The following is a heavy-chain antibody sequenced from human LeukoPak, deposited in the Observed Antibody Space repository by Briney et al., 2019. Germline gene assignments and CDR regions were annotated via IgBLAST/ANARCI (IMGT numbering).Heavy chain of an antibody. J-gene: IGHJ4*02. D-gene: IGHD3-9*01. CDR3: AKWGDYDVLTGYYVPDY. CDR1: GFTISNYA. Sequence: PGASLRLSCAASGFTISNYAMSWVRQAPGKGLEWVSAILGSGGSTYYADSVKGRFTFSRDNSKSTLYMQTNSLRAEDTALYYCAKWGDYDVLTGYYVPDYWGQGTLVTVSS. CDR2: ILGSGGST. V-gene: IGHV3-23*01.